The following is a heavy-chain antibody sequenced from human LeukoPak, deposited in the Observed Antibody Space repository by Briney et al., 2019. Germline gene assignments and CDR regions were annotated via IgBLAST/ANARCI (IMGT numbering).Heavy chain of an antibody. CDR3: ARERSDTTLGTFDY. D-gene: IGHD5-18*01. CDR2: FYHSGST. CDR1: GYSISSGYY. Sequence: SDTLSITCSVSGYSISSGYYLCWIRQPPGKGLECIGSFYHSGSTHYNPSLKSRVTISVDTSRNQFSLKLSSVTAADSAVYRCARERSDTTLGTFDYWGQGTLVTVSS. V-gene: IGHV4-38-2*02. J-gene: IGHJ4*02.